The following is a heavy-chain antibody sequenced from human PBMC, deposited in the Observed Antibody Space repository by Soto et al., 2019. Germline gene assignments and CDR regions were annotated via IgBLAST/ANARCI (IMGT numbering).Heavy chain of an antibody. Sequence: TLSLTCTVSGGSISSGGYYWSWIRQHPGKGLEWIGYIYYSGSTYYNPSLKSRVTISVDTSKNQFSLKLSSVTAADTAVYYCASSYYGSGSTAFDYWGQGTLVTSPQ. CDR1: GGSISSGGYY. CDR2: IYYSGST. V-gene: IGHV4-31*03. D-gene: IGHD3-10*01. J-gene: IGHJ4*02. CDR3: ASSYYGSGSTAFDY.